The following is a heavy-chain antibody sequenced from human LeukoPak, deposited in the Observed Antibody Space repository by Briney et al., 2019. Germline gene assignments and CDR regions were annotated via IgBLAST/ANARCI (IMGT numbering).Heavy chain of an antibody. J-gene: IGHJ4*02. V-gene: IGHV3-53*04. CDR3: ARLYGTFLEWCPYFDY. CDR2: IYSGCST. D-gene: IGHD3-3*02. CDR1: GFTVSSNF. Sequence: PGGSLRLSCAASGFTVSSNFMSWVRQAPGKGLEWVSVIYSGCSTYYADSVKGRFTISRHNSKNTLYLQMNSLRAEDTAVYYCARLYGTFLEWCPYFDYWGQGTLVTVSS.